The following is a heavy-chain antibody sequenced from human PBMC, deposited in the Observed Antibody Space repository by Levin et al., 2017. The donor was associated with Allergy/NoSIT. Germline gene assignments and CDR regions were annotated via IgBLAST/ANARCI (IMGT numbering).Heavy chain of an antibody. V-gene: IGHV3-33*01. Sequence: GGSLRLSCAASGFTFSSYGMHWVRQAPGKGLEWVAVIWYDGSNKYYADSVKGRFTISRDNSKNTLYLQMNSLRAEDTAVYYCARDLGQTVTLDYWGQGTLVTVSS. CDR2: IWYDGSNK. CDR1: GFTFSSYG. CDR3: ARDLGQTVTLDY. D-gene: IGHD4-17*01. J-gene: IGHJ4*02.